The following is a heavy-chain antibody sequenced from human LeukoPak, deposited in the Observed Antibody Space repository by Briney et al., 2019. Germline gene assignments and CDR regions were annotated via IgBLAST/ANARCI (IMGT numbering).Heavy chain of an antibody. V-gene: IGHV4-59*01. CDR2: IYYSGST. D-gene: IGHD5-12*01. CDR1: GGSISGYY. CDR3: ARAPLLFVWRWLQPNDY. Sequence: SETLSLTCTVSGGSISGYYWSWIRQPPGKGLEWTGYIYYSGSTNYNPSLKSRVTISVDTSKNQFSLKLSSVTAADTAVYYCARAPLLFVWRWLQPNDYWGQGTLVTVSS. J-gene: IGHJ4*02.